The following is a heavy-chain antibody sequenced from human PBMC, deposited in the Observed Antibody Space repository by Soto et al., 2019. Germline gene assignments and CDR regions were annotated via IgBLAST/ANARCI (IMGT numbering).Heavy chain of an antibody. CDR1: GFTVISNY. V-gene: IGHV3-53*01. CDR3: ARDRVESGYPEYFQH. CDR2: IYSAGST. Sequence: EVQLVESGGGLIQPGGSLRLSCAASGFTVISNYMSWVRQAPGKGLEWVSVIYSAGSTYYADSVKGRFTISRDNSKNTLYLQMNSLRAEDTAVYYCARDRVESGYPEYFQHWGQGTLVTVSS. J-gene: IGHJ1*01. D-gene: IGHD3-22*01.